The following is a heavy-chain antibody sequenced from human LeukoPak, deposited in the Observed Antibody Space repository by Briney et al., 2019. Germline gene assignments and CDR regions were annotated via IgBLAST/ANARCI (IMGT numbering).Heavy chain of an antibody. D-gene: IGHD3-9*01. CDR3: ARDFSPMSGYYLPPDY. J-gene: IGHJ4*02. CDR1: GYKFTNFG. CDR2: ISAYNGNT. Sequence: ASVKVSCKASGYKFTNFGLSWVRQAPGQGLEWMGWISAYNGNTNYARKLQGRVTMTTDTSTSTAYMELRSLRSDDTAVYYCARDFSPMSGYYLPPDYWGQGTLVTVSS. V-gene: IGHV1-18*01.